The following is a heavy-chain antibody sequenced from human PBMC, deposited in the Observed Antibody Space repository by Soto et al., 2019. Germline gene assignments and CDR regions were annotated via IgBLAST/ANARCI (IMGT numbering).Heavy chain of an antibody. D-gene: IGHD5-12*01. CDR2: ISYDGSNK. CDR3: AKGALRLQFVGGMDV. V-gene: IGHV3-30*18. CDR1: GFTFSSYG. Sequence: PGGSMRLSCAASGFTFSSYGMHWVRQAPGKGLEWVAVISYDGSNKYYADSVKGRFTISRANSKNMLYLQMNSLRAEDTAVYYCAKGALRLQFVGGMDVWGQGTTVTVSS. J-gene: IGHJ6*02.